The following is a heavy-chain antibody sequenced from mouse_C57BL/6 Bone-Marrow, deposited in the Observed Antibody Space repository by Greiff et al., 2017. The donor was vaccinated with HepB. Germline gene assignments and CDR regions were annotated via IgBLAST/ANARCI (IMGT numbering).Heavy chain of an antibody. CDR2: IYPGDGDT. J-gene: IGHJ2*01. Sequence: QVQLQQSGAELVKPGASVKISCKASGYAFSSYWMNWVKQRPGKGLEWIGQIYPGDGDTNYNGKFKGKATLTADKSSSTAYMQLSSLTSEDSAVYFCAFITTVVATDYWGQGTTLTVSS. CDR1: GYAFSSYW. D-gene: IGHD1-1*01. V-gene: IGHV1-80*01. CDR3: AFITTVVATDY.